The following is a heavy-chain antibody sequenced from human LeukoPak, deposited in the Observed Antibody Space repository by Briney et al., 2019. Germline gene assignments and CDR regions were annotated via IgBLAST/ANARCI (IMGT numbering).Heavy chain of an antibody. V-gene: IGHV3-30*02. D-gene: IGHD3-22*01. J-gene: IGHJ4*02. CDR2: IRYEGSNK. Sequence: GGALRLSCAASGFTFSSYGIHWVRQAPGKGLEGVAFIRYEGSNKYYADSVKGRFTISRDNSKNTLYLQMNSLRAEDTAVYYCAKDEAGEYYYDSSGYYWGQGTLVTVSS. CDR1: GFTFSSYG. CDR3: AKDEAGEYYYDSSGYY.